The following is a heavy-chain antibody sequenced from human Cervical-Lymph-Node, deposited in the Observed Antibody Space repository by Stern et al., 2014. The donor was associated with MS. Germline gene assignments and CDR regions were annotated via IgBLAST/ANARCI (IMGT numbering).Heavy chain of an antibody. CDR2: GCCSDGGS. Sequence: EVQLVESGGGLVQPGGSLRLSCATSGFSFPNYAMTCVRQDPGKGLELVAGCCSDGGSPYADSVSGRFTIFRDNSERPVYLQIISLRAEYTAFYYCGKDLQNWNADHWCQGTLVTVSS. J-gene: IGHJ4*02. V-gene: IGHV3-23*04. CDR1: GFSFPNYA. CDR3: GKDLQNWNADH. D-gene: IGHD1-1*01.